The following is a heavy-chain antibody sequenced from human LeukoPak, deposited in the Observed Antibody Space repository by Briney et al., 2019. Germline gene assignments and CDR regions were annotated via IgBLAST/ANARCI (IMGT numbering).Heavy chain of an antibody. Sequence: GGSLRLSCAASGFTFGSYAMSWVRQASGKGLEWVSVISGSGGYTYYADSVKGRFTISRDNAKNSLYLQMSSLRDDDTAVYYCTRDRGWQQFDYWGQGTLVTVSS. J-gene: IGHJ4*02. CDR2: ISGSGGYT. CDR3: TRDRGWQQFDY. CDR1: GFTFGSYA. V-gene: IGHV3-23*01. D-gene: IGHD5-24*01.